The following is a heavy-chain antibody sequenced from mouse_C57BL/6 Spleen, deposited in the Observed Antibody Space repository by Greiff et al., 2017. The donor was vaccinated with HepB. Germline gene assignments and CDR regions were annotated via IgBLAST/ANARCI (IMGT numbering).Heavy chain of an antibody. J-gene: IGHJ2*01. Sequence: VQLQQSGGGLVKPGGSLKLSCAASGFTFSDYGMHWVRQAPEKGLEWVAYISSGSSTIYYADTVKGRFTISRDNAKNTLFLQMTSLRSEDTAMYYCARFNWDEDYFDYWGQGTTLTVSS. CDR2: ISSGSSTI. D-gene: IGHD4-1*01. CDR1: GFTFSDYG. V-gene: IGHV5-17*01. CDR3: ARFNWDEDYFDY.